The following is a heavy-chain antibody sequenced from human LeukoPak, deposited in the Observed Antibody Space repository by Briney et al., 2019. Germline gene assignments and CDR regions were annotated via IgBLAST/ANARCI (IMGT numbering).Heavy chain of an antibody. J-gene: IGHJ4*02. CDR2: IYHSGST. D-gene: IGHD5-12*01. Sequence: SETLSLTCTVSGGSISSSSYYWGWIRQPPGTGLGWLGSIYHSGSTKYNPSLKSRVTISVDTSKNQFSLKLSSVTAADTAVYYCARDGYSGNDGLWGQGTLVTVSS. CDR3: ARDGYSGNDGL. V-gene: IGHV4-39*07. CDR1: GGSISSSSYY.